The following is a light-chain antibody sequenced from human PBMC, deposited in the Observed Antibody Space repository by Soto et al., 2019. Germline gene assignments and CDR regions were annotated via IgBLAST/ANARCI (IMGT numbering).Light chain of an antibody. J-gene: IGKJ1*01. CDR3: QQYFRLTQT. Sequence: DIVMTQSPYSLAVSLGERATINCKSSQNVLYNSNNKNYLAWYQHKPGQPPKLLIHWASTRESGVPDRFSGSGSGKDFTLTISSLQAEDVAIYYCQQYFRLTQTFGQGTKVELK. CDR1: QNVLYNSNNKNY. V-gene: IGKV4-1*01. CDR2: WAS.